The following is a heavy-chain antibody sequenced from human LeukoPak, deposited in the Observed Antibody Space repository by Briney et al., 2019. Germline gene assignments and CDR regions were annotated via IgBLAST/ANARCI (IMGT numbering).Heavy chain of an antibody. CDR1: GGSFSGYY. Sequence: SSETLSLTCAVYGGSFSGYYWSWIRQPPGKGLEWIGSIYYSGSTYYNPSLKSRVTISVDTSKNQFSLKLSSVTAADTAVYYCAREVSSGWSGSYYYYYYMDVWGKGTTVTVSS. D-gene: IGHD6-19*01. V-gene: IGHV4-34*01. J-gene: IGHJ6*03. CDR3: AREVSSGWSGSYYYYYYMDV. CDR2: IYYSGST.